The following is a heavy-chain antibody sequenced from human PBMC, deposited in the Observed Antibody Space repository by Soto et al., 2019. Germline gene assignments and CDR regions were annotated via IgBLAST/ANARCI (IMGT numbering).Heavy chain of an antibody. D-gene: IGHD3-22*01. CDR1: GGSIGSGGYY. J-gene: IGHJ4*02. V-gene: IGHV4-31*03. CDR3: ARVSDSSGYYPDYFDY. CDR2: IYYSGST. Sequence: SETLSLTCTVSGGSIGSGGYYWSWIRQHPGKGLEWIGYIYYSGSTYYNPSLKSRVTISVDTSKNQFSLKLSSVTAADTAVYYCARVSDSSGYYPDYFDYWGQGTLVTVSS.